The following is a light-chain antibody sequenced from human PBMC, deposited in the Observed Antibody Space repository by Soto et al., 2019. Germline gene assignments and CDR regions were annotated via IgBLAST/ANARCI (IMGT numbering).Light chain of an antibody. CDR1: SSDVVGYNY. V-gene: IGLV2-14*03. Sequence: QSVLTQPASVSGSPGQSITISCTGTSSDVVGYNYVSWYQHHPGKAPELIIYGVTNRPSGASLRFSGSKSGNTASLTISGLQAEDEADYYCTSYTSTGAPVVFGGGTKLTVL. CDR2: GVT. J-gene: IGLJ2*01. CDR3: TSYTSTGAPVV.